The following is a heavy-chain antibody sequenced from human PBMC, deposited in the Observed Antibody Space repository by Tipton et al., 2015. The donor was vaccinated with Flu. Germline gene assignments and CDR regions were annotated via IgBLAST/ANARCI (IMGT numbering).Heavy chain of an antibody. J-gene: IGHJ4*02. CDR1: GGSMRSYY. V-gene: IGHV4-59*01. Sequence: TLSLTCTVSGGSMRSYYWSWIRQSPGTGLEWIGHVLYGGITNYNPSLKSRVTISMDTSKNQYSLKLTSVTAADTAVYYCARDSSGWYLFDYWGQGTQVNVSS. D-gene: IGHD6-19*01. CDR2: VLYGGIT. CDR3: ARDSSGWYLFDY.